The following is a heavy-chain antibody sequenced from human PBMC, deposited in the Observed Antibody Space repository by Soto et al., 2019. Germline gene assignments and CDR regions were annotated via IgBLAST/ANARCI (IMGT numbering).Heavy chain of an antibody. CDR2: INHSGST. J-gene: IGHJ5*02. D-gene: IGHD3-10*01. CDR1: GGSFSGYY. V-gene: IGHV4-34*01. Sequence: PSETLSLTCAVYGGSFSGYYWSWIRQPPGKGLEWIGEINHSGSTNYNPSLKSRVTISVDTSKNQFSLKLSSVTAADTAVYYCATVRARRTLSADHWGQGTLVTVSS. CDR3: ATVRARRTLSADH.